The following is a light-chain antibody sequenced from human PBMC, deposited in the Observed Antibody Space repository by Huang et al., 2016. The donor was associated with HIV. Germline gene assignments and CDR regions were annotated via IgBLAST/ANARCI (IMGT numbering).Light chain of an antibody. J-gene: IGKJ2*01. CDR1: QGITKS. V-gene: IGKV1-NL1*01. CDR2: ATS. CDR3: QQYYNTPYT. Sequence: DIQMTQSPSSLSASVGDRVTINCRASQGITKSLVWYQQKPGKAPKLLLFATSRLERGVPSRFSGSGSGTDFTLTISSLQPEDFATYYCQQYYNTPYTFGQGTKLEIK.